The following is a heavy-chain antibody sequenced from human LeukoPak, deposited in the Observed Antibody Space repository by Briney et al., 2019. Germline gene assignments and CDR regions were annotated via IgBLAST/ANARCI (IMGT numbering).Heavy chain of an antibody. CDR3: ARVLWFGELLPNWFDP. D-gene: IGHD3-10*01. J-gene: IGHJ5*02. CDR1: GGSISSYY. V-gene: IGHV4-59*08. Sequence: SETLSLTCTVSGGSISSYYWSWIRQPPGKGLEWIGSIYHSGSTYYNPSLKSRVTISVDTSKNQFSLKLSSVTAADTAVYYCARVLWFGELLPNWFDPWGQGTLVTVSS. CDR2: IYHSGST.